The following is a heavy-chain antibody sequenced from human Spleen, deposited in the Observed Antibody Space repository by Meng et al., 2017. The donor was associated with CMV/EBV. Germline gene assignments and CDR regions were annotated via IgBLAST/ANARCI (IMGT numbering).Heavy chain of an antibody. D-gene: IGHD3-10*01. CDR2: ISTSGSTI. V-gene: IGHV3-48*03. Sequence: GGSLRLSCAVSGFTFSTYEMNWVRQAPGKGLEWVSYISTSGSTIYYADSVKGRFTISRDNAKNSLYLQMNSLRAEDTAVYYCARDRFRRPGGTMVRGALQSSLFDYWGQGTLVTVSS. CDR1: GFTFSTYE. J-gene: IGHJ4*02. CDR3: ARDRFRRPGGTMVRGALQSSLFDY.